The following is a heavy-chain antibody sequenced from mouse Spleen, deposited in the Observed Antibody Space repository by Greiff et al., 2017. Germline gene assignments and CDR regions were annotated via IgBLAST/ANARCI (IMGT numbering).Heavy chain of an antibody. D-gene: IGHD1-3*01. Sequence: QVQLQQPGAELVMPGASVKLSCKASGYTFTSYWMHWVKQRPGQGLEWIGEIDPSDSYTNYNQNFKGKATLTVDKSSSTAYMQLSSLTSADSAVYNSARGLKGREFGYWGQGTTRTVSS. CDR3: ARGLKGREFGY. CDR1: GYTFTSYW. CDR2: IDPSDSYT. J-gene: IGHJ2*01. V-gene: IGHV1-69*01.